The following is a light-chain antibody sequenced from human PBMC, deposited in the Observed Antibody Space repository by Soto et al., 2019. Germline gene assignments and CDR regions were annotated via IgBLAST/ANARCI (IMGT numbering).Light chain of an antibody. J-gene: IGLJ2*01. CDR1: SSDIGAYNF. V-gene: IGLV2-23*01. CDR2: GGR. Sequence: QSVLTQPASVSGSPGQSITISCTGTSSDIGAYNFVSWYQQHPGKAPKLMISGGRERSSGVSNRFSGSKSGNTASLTISGLQAEDEADYYCCSYAGRSTWDVVFGGGTKLTVL. CDR3: CSYAGRSTWDVV.